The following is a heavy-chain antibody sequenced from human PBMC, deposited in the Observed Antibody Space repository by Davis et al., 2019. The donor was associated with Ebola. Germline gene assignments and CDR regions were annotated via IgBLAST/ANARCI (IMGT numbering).Heavy chain of an antibody. D-gene: IGHD2-21*01. CDR2: IAPYNGVT. Sequence: ASVKVSCKASGYTFTNYAFSWVRQASGQGLEWMGWIAPYNGVTNYAQNLQDRFSMTTDASTSTAYMELRSLTSDDTAVYYCARDSGDMSYWGQGTLVTVSS. CDR3: ARDSGDMSY. CDR1: GYTFTNYA. J-gene: IGHJ4*02. V-gene: IGHV1-18*01.